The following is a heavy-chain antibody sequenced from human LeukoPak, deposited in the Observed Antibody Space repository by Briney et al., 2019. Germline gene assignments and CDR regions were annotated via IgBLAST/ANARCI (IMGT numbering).Heavy chain of an antibody. D-gene: IGHD3-10*01. CDR3: GRRGEDFRTGIVFDY. CDR2: IYYSGSG. J-gene: IGHJ4*02. Sequence: PSETLSLTCTVSGGSISSSLYYWGWVRQPPGKGLEWIGSIYYSGSGNYSTSLKSRLTISVDTSKNQLSLRLPSVTAADTAAYYCGRRGEDFRTGIVFDYWGQGTLVTVSS. V-gene: IGHV4-39*07. CDR1: GGSISSSLYY.